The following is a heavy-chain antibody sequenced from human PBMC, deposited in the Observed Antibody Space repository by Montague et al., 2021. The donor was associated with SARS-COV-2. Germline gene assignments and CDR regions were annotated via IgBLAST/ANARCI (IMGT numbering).Heavy chain of an antibody. V-gene: IGHV4-61*02. CDR3: ARRIDYYGIDV. J-gene: IGHJ6*02. D-gene: IGHD1-26*01. CDR1: GGSISSGSHY. CDR2: IDTSGNT. Sequence: TLSLTCTVSGGSISSGSHYWSWIRQPAGKGLEWIGRIDTSGNTKYISSLKSRVTISVDTSKNQFSLKLSSVTAADTAVYYCARRIDYYGIDVWGQGNTVTVSS.